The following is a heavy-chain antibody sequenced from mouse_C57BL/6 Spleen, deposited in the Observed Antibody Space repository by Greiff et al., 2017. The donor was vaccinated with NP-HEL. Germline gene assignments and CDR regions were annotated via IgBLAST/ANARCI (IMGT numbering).Heavy chain of an antibody. CDR2: IRSKSNNYAT. J-gene: IGHJ2*01. D-gene: IGHD1-1*01. Sequence: DVQLQESGGGLVQPKGSLKLSCAASGFSFNTYAMNWVRQAPGKGLEWVARIRSKSNNYATYYADSVKDRFTISRDDSESMLYLQMNNLKTEDTAMYYCVRQDYYGFYYWGQGTTLTVSS. V-gene: IGHV10-1*01. CDR3: VRQDYYGFYY. CDR1: GFSFNTYA.